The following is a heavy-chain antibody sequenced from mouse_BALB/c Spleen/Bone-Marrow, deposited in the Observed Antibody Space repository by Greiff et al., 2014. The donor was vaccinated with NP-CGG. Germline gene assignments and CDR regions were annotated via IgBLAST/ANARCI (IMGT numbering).Heavy chain of an antibody. J-gene: IGHJ3*01. CDR3: ARGAARATWFAY. Sequence: EVKLVESGGGLVQPGGSRKLSCAASGFTFSSFGMHWVRQAPEKGLEWVAYISSGSSTIYYADTVKGRFTISRDNPKNTLFLQMTSLRSEDTAMHYCARGAARATWFAYWGQGTLVTVSA. V-gene: IGHV5-17*02. CDR1: GFTFSSFG. CDR2: ISSGSSTI. D-gene: IGHD3-1*01.